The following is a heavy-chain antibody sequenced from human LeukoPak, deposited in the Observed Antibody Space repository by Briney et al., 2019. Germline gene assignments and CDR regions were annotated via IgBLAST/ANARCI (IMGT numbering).Heavy chain of an antibody. D-gene: IGHD2-2*01. CDR2: TSYDGSSE. CDR3: ARALSQGAGAAVPSAPIDY. Sequence: GGSLRLSCAASGFTFRSYAMHWVRQAPGKGLEWVAVTSYDGSSEYYTDSVKGRFTVSRDNSRSTLYLQMNSLRVEDTGVYYCARALSQGAGAAVPSAPIDYWGQGTLVTVSS. V-gene: IGHV3-30-3*01. CDR1: GFTFRSYA. J-gene: IGHJ4*02.